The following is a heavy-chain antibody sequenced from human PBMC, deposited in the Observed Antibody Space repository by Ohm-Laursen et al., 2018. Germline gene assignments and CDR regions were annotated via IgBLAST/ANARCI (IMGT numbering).Heavy chain of an antibody. CDR3: AKAIAVAGWGY. CDR2: ISASGTNT. D-gene: IGHD6-19*01. J-gene: IGHJ4*02. CDR1: GFTFSSYA. Sequence: SLRLSCAASGFTFSSYAMSWVRQTPGKGLEWVSAISASGTNTYYADSVKGRFTISRDNSKNTLYLQMNSLRAEDTAVYYCAKAIAVAGWGYWGQGTLVAVSS. V-gene: IGHV3-23*01.